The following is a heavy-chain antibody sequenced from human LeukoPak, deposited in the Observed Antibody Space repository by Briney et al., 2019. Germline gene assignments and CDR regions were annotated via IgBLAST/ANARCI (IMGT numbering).Heavy chain of an antibody. CDR2: ISAYNGNT. CDR3: ARVSDYYGSSGYYLLRGMDV. V-gene: IGHV1-18*01. D-gene: IGHD3-22*01. CDR1: GYTFTSYG. Sequence: ASVKVSCKASGYTFTSYGISWVRQAPGQGLEWMGWISAYNGNTNYAQKLQGRVTMTTDTSTSTAYMELRSLRSDDTAVYYCARVSDYYGSSGYYLLRGMDVWGQGTTVTVSS. J-gene: IGHJ6*02.